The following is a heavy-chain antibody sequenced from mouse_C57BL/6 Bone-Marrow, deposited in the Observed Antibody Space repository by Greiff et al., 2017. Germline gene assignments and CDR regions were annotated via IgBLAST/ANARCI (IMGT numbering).Heavy chain of an antibody. CDR1: GYAFSSYW. CDR2: IYPGDGDT. V-gene: IGHV1-80*01. Sequence: QVQLQQSGAELVKPGASVKISCKASGYAFSSYWMHWVKQRPGKGLEWIGQIYPGDGDTNYNGQFKGKATLTADKSSSTAYMQLSSLTSEDSAVYFCAREDLLRRWGAMDYWGQGTSVTVSS. D-gene: IGHD1-1*01. CDR3: AREDLLRRWGAMDY. J-gene: IGHJ4*01.